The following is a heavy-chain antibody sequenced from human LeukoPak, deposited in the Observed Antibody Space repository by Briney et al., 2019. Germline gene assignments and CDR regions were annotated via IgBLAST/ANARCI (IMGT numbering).Heavy chain of an antibody. D-gene: IGHD4-11*01. CDR3: TKSPYSNYEGYFDY. Sequence: GGSLRLSCAASGFTFRSYGMHWVRQAPGNGLEWVAFIRYDGSDKYYADSVKGRFTISRDNAKNSLYLQMNSLRAEDTALYYCTKSPYSNYEGYFDYWGQGTLVTVSS. CDR1: GFTFRSYG. CDR2: IRYDGSDK. J-gene: IGHJ4*02. V-gene: IGHV3-30*02.